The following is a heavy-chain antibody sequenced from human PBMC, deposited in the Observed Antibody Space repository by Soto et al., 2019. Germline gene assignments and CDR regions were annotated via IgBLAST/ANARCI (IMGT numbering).Heavy chain of an antibody. Sequence: EVQLLESGGGLVQPGGSLRLSCTASRFTFSSYAMSWVRQAPGQGLEWVSDISGSAGSTYYADSVKGRFPISRNNSDHTLYLQMNSLGAEYTAVYYCAKGRDPTSGTPIRPFDYWGQGTLVTVSS. J-gene: IGHJ4*02. CDR2: ISGSAGST. V-gene: IGHV3-23*01. CDR3: AKGRDPTSGTPIRPFDY. D-gene: IGHD3-10*01. CDR1: RFTFSSYA.